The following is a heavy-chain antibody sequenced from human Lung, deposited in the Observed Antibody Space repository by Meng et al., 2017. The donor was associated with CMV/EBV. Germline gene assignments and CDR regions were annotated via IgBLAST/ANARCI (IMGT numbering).Heavy chain of an antibody. V-gene: IGHV4-39*01. J-gene: IGHJ4*02. Sequence: SXTLSLXCTVPGGSISISSYYWGWIRQPPGKGLEWIGSIYYSGSTYYNPSLKSRVTISVDTSRNQFSLKLSSVTAADTAVYYCARHAIRWRVLEWLPLDYWXQGTXVTVSS. CDR2: IYYSGST. D-gene: IGHD3-3*01. CDR3: ARHAIRWRVLEWLPLDY. CDR1: GGSISISSYY.